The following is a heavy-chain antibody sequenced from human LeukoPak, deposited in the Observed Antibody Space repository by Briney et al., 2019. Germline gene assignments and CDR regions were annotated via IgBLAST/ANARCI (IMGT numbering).Heavy chain of an antibody. CDR3: ARTNYYYYYMDV. CDR1: GFTFSDYN. Sequence: GGSLRLSCAASGFTFSDYNMRWIRQAPGRGLEWVSVLYSDGTTYYADSVKGRFTISRDNFKNTVYLQMNSLRVEDTAVYYCARTNYYYYYMDVWGKGTTVTISS. J-gene: IGHJ6*03. V-gene: IGHV3-53*01. CDR2: LYSDGTT.